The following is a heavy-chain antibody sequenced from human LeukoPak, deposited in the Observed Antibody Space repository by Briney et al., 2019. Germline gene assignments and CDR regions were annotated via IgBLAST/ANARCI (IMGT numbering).Heavy chain of an antibody. Sequence: SETLSLTCTVSGYSISSGYYWGWIRQPPGKGLEWIGSNYHSGSTYYNPSLKSRVTISVDTSKNQFSLRLSSVTAADTAVYYCARCLPGQAEITMLQNWFDPWGQGTLVTVSS. D-gene: IGHD3-10*01. CDR3: ARCLPGQAEITMLQNWFDP. V-gene: IGHV4-38-2*02. CDR2: NYHSGST. CDR1: GYSISSGYY. J-gene: IGHJ5*02.